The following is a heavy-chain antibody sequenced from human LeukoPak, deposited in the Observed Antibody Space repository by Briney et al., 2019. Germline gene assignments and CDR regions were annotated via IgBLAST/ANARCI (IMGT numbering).Heavy chain of an antibody. CDR3: ARGPTRAIGFDI. CDR1: GDSLSSGTYY. V-gene: IGHV4-61*02. CDR2: IYSSGST. Sequence: SQTLSLTCSVSGDSLSSGTYYWSWVRQPAGKGLEWIGRIYSSGSTNYNPSLKSRVALSVDTSKNQFSLKLSSVTAADTAVYYCARGPTRAIGFDIWGQGTTVTVS. J-gene: IGHJ3*02.